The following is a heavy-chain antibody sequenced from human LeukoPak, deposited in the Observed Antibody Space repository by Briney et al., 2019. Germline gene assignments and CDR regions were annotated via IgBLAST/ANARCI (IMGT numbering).Heavy chain of an antibody. D-gene: IGHD3-22*01. CDR3: ARVDYYDSSGYYFNNWFDP. V-gene: IGHV4-59*01. J-gene: IGHJ5*02. CDR1: GGSISSYY. Sequence: PSETLSLTCTVSGGSISSYYWSWLRQPPGKGLEWIGYIYYSGSTNYNPSLKSRVTISVDTSKNQFSLKLSPVTAADTAVYYCARVDYYDSSGYYFNNWFDPWGQGTLVTVSS. CDR2: IYYSGST.